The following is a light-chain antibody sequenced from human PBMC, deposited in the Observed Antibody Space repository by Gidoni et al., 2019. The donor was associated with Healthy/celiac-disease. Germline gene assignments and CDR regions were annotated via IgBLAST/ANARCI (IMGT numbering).Light chain of an antibody. CDR3: QQYNNWPPGRLN. Sequence: EIVMTQSPATLSVSPGERATLSCRASQSVSSNLAWYQQKPGQAPRLLIYGASTRATGIPARFSGSGSGTEFTLTISSLQSEDFAVYYCQQYNNWPPGRLNFXGGTKVEIK. CDR1: QSVSSN. V-gene: IGKV3-15*01. J-gene: IGKJ4*01. CDR2: GAS.